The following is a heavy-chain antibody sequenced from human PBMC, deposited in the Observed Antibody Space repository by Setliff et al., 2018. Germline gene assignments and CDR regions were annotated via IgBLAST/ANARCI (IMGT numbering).Heavy chain of an antibody. CDR1: GDSISSHF. V-gene: IGHV4-59*08. J-gene: IGHJ6*03. CDR2: IYYTGST. CDR3: ARARYSSGWYGGGGAFYYMDA. Sequence: PSETLSLTCTVSGDSISSHFWTWIRQPPGKGLEWVGHIYYTGSTSYNASVKSQVTVSLDTSKNQFSLKLTSVTAADTAVYYCARARYSSGWYGGGGAFYYMDAWGKGTTVTVSS. D-gene: IGHD6-19*01.